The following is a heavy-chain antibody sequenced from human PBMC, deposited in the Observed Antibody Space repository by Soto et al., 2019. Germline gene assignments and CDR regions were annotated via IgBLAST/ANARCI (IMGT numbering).Heavy chain of an antibody. CDR3: ATAQITIFGVVTPYFDY. D-gene: IGHD3-3*01. V-gene: IGHV1-24*01. J-gene: IGHJ4*02. CDR1: GYTLTELT. CDR2: FDPEDGET. Sequence: ASVKVSCKVSGYTLTELTMHWVRQAPGKGLEWMGGFDPEDGETIYAQKFQGRVTMTEDTSTDTAYMGLSSLRSEDTAVYYCATAQITIFGVVTPYFDYWGQGTLVTVS.